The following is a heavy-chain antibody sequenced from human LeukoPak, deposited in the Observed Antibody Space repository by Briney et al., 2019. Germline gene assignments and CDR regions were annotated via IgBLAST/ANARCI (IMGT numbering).Heavy chain of an antibody. V-gene: IGHV3-21*01. CDR1: GFTFSSYG. D-gene: IGHD3-22*01. CDR3: ARGDSSGYLVDY. Sequence: GGSLRLSCAASGFTFSSYGMHWVRQAPGKGLEWVSSISSSSSYIYYADSVKGRFTISRDNAKNSLYLQMNSLRAEDTAVYYCARGDSSGYLVDYWGQGTLVTVSS. J-gene: IGHJ4*02. CDR2: ISSSSSYI.